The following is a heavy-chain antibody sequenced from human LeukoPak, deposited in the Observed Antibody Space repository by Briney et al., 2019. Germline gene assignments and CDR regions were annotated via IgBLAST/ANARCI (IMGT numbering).Heavy chain of an antibody. J-gene: IGHJ4*02. CDR1: GFSFSSTA. Sequence: GRSLRLSRAASGFSFSSTAMNWVRQAPGKGLGWVSASGTDGDTYYADSVQGRFTISRDNSRITLYLQMTSLRADDTAVYYCAKKTPGTYPFDYWGQGTLVTVSP. CDR2: SGTDGDT. D-gene: IGHD6-13*01. CDR3: AKKTPGTYPFDY. V-gene: IGHV3-23*01.